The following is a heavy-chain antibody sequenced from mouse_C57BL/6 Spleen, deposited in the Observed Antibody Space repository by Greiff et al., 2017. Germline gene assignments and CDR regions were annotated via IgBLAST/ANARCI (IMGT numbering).Heavy chain of an antibody. J-gene: IGHJ4*01. Sequence: EVKVVESGAELVRPGASVKLSCTASGFNITDDYMHWVKQRPEQGLEWIGWIDPENGDTEYASKFQGKATITADTSSNTAYLQLSSLTSEDTAVYYCTTEMRDGYYEDAMDYWGQGTSVTVSS. CDR2: IDPENGDT. CDR3: TTEMRDGYYEDAMDY. V-gene: IGHV14-4*01. CDR1: GFNITDDY. D-gene: IGHD2-3*01.